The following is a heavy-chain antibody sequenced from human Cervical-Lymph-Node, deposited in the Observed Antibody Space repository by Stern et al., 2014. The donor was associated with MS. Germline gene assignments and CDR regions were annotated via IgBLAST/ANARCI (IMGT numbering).Heavy chain of an antibody. J-gene: IGHJ5*02. V-gene: IGHV4-34*01. CDR2: ISHSGYT. Sequence: QVQLQQWGAGLLEPSEALSPTRAVYGGSFDAFYWSWIPQPPGKGLEWVGGISHSGYTNYNPSLKSRVTISVDTSKNQFSLKMSSVTAADTAVYYCARTWIAVRNTKWFDPWGQGTLVTVSS. CDR3: ARTWIAVRNTKWFDP. CDR1: GGSFDAFY. D-gene: IGHD6-6*01.